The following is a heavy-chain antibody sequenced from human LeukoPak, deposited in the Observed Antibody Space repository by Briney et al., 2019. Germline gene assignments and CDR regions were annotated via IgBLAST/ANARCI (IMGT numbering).Heavy chain of an antibody. D-gene: IGHD1-20*01. J-gene: IGHJ4*02. CDR3: ASEFITGTTFPDY. V-gene: IGHV4-61*01. Sequence: SETLSLTCTVSGASVSSGSYYWSWIRQPPGKGLEWFGYIYYSGSTNYNPSLKSRVTISVDTSKNQFSLKLSSVTAADTAVYYCASEFITGTTFPDYWGQGTLVTVSS. CDR1: GASVSSGSYY. CDR2: IYYSGST.